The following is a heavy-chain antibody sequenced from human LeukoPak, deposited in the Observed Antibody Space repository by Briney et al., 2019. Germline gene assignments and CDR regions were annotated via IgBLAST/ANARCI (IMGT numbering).Heavy chain of an antibody. Sequence: GSLRLSCAAAGVTFSSYWMHWVRQAPGKGLVWVSRINSDGSSTSYADSVKGRFTISRDNAKNTLYLQMNSLRAEDTAVYYCARDLWYYYDEDWFDPWGQGTLVTVSS. CDR1: GVTFSSYW. CDR2: INSDGSST. J-gene: IGHJ5*02. D-gene: IGHD3-22*01. CDR3: ARDLWYYYDEDWFDP. V-gene: IGHV3-74*01.